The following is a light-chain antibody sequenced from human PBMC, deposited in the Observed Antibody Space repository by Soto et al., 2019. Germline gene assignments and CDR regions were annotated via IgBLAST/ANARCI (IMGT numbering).Light chain of an antibody. J-gene: IGKJ2*01. CDR3: QPYDPSLPMYT. Sequence: EIVLTQSPGTLSLSPGERATLSCRASQSVSSTYLAWYQQKPGQAPRLVIYAASNRATGIPDRFSGSASGADFTLTISRLEPEDFAVYYCQPYDPSLPMYTFGQGTKLEIK. CDR2: AAS. V-gene: IGKV3-20*01. CDR1: QSVSSTY.